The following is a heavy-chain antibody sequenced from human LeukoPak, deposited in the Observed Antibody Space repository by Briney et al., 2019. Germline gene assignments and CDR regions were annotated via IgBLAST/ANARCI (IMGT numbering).Heavy chain of an antibody. CDR1: GGSISSSSYY. Sequence: SETLSLTCTVSGGSISSSSYYWGWIRQPPGKGLEWIGSIYYSGSTYYNPSLKSRVTISVDTSKNQFSLKLSSVTAADTAVYYCHYDSSGPFDYWGQGTLVTVSS. CDR3: HYDSSGPFDY. CDR2: IYYSGST. V-gene: IGHV4-39*01. J-gene: IGHJ4*02. D-gene: IGHD3-22*01.